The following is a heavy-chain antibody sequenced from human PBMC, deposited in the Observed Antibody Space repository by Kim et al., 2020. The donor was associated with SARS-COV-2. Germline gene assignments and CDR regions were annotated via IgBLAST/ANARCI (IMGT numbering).Heavy chain of an antibody. CDR1: GFTFSSYW. V-gene: IGHV3-74*01. Sequence: GGSLRLSCAASGFTFSSYWMHWVRQAPGKGLVWVSRINSDGSSTSYADSVKGRFTISRDNAKNTLYLQMNSLRAEDTAVYYCARIQSFTWLRPGYYYYGMAVWGQGTTGTDSS. J-gene: IGHJ6*02. CDR3: ARIQSFTWLRPGYYYYGMAV. D-gene: IGHD5-12*01. CDR2: INSDGSST.